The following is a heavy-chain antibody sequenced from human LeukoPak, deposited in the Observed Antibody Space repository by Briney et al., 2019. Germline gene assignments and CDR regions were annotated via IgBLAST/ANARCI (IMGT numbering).Heavy chain of an antibody. CDR2: IIPIFGTA. CDR3: AKAYCSSTSCYTRLDY. CDR1: GGTFSSYA. V-gene: IGHV1-69*05. J-gene: IGHJ4*02. D-gene: IGHD2-2*02. Sequence: SVKVSCKASGGTFSSYAISWARQAPGQGLEWMGGIIPIFGTANYAQKFQGRVTITTDESTSTAYMELSSLRSEDTAVYYCAKAYCSSTSCYTRLDYWGQGTLVTVSS.